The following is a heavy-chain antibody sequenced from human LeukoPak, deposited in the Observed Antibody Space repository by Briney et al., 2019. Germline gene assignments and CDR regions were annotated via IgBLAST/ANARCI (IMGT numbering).Heavy chain of an antibody. J-gene: IGHJ6*02. V-gene: IGHV3-9*01. CDR1: GFTFKDYG. CDR3: AKHMRATNTYSFFGLDV. CDR2: INWNGGGT. D-gene: IGHD1-26*01. Sequence: PGGSLRLSCAATGFTFKDYGMHWVRQPPGKGLEWVSSINWNGGGTDYADSVKGRFTISRDNAKNSLYLQLSSLRPEDTAFYCAKHMRATNTYSFFGLDVWGQGTTVTVSS.